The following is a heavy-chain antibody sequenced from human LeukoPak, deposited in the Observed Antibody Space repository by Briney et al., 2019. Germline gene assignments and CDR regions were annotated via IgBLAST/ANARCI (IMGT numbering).Heavy chain of an antibody. CDR3: ARDHGGSHHLEAAFDI. D-gene: IGHD1-26*01. Sequence: GGSLRLSCAASGFTFSSYAMHWVRQAPGKGLEWVAVISYDGSNKYYADSVKGRFTISRDNSKNTLYLQMNSLRAEDTAVYYCARDHGGSHHLEAAFDIWGQGTMVTVSS. J-gene: IGHJ3*02. V-gene: IGHV3-30*04. CDR2: ISYDGSNK. CDR1: GFTFSSYA.